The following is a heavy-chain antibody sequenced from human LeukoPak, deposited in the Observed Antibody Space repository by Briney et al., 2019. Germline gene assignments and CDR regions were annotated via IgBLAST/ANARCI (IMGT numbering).Heavy chain of an antibody. CDR1: GYSFTSYW. J-gene: IGHJ4*02. Sequence: HGESLKISCKGSGYSFTSYWIGWVRQMPGKGLEWMGIIYPGDSDTTYSPSFRGQVTISADKSISTAYLQWSSLKASDTAMYYCARHYYDSNGYYYVDYWGQGTLVTVSS. CDR2: IYPGDSDT. V-gene: IGHV5-51*01. CDR3: ARHYYDSNGYYYVDY. D-gene: IGHD3-22*01.